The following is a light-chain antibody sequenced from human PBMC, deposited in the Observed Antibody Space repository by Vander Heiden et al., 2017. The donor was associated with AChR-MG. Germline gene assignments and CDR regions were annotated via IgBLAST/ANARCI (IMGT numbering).Light chain of an antibody. CDR3: HVWDSTSEHKV. V-gene: IGLV3-21*01. CDR2: SNS. CDR1: KIGTKA. J-gene: IGLJ1*01. Sequence: TQQPAVSVAPGAPARMSWGGNKIGTKAVHGDQQKPGQAPILVIYSNSDRPSGIPERFSGSNSVNTATLTISRVEAWDEADYYCHVWDSTSEHKVFGTGTKVTVL.